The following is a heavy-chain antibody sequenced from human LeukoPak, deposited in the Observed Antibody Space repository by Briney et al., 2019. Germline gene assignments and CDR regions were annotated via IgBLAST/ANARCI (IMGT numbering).Heavy chain of an antibody. J-gene: IGHJ4*02. V-gene: IGHV1-69*13. CDR3: ARLSAWPTSGSYYERGHFDY. Sequence: ASVKVSCKASGYTFTSYGISWVRQAPGQGLEWMGGIIPIFGTANYAQKFQGRVTITADESTSTAYMELSSLRSEDTAVYYCARLSAWPTSGSYYERGHFDYWGQGTLVTVSS. D-gene: IGHD1-26*01. CDR2: IIPIFGTA. CDR1: GYTFTSYG.